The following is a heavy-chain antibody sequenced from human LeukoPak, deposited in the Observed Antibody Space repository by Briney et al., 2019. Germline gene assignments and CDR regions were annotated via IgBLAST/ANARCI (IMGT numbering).Heavy chain of an antibody. CDR1: GYSISSGYY. D-gene: IGHD4/OR15-4a*01. CDR2: IYHSGST. J-gene: IGHJ5*02. V-gene: IGHV4-38-2*02. CDR3: ARAAEDDYFDH. Sequence: SETLSLTCTVSGYSISSGYYWGWIRQPPGKGLEWIGSIYHSGSTYYNPSLKSRVTISVDTSKNQFSLKLSSVTAADTAVYYCARAAEDDYFDHWGQGTLVTVSS.